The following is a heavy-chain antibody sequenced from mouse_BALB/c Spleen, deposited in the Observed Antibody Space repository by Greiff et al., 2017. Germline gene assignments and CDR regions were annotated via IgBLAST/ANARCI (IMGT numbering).Heavy chain of an antibody. J-gene: IGHJ3*01. CDR2: IDPANGNT. CDR1: GFNIKDTY. V-gene: IGHV14-3*02. D-gene: IGHD2-3*01. CDR3: ASVVTGPGFAY. Sequence: VQLQQSGAELVKPGASVKLSCTASGFNIKDTYMHWVKQRPEQGLEWIGRIDPANGNTKYDPKFQGKATITADTSSNTAYLQLSSLTSEDTAVYYCASVVTGPGFAYWGQGTLVTVSA.